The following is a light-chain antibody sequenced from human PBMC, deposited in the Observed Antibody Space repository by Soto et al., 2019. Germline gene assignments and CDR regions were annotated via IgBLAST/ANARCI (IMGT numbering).Light chain of an antibody. J-gene: IGLJ2*01. CDR1: SSNIGSNY. Sequence: QSVLTQPPSISAAPGQRVTISCSGSSSNIGSNYVAWYQHVPGTAPKLLIYNNVKRPSGIPDRFSGSKSGTSATLDISGLQTVDEADYFCGTLENSLTVVVFGCGTQLTVL. CDR2: NNV. CDR3: GTLENSLTVVV. V-gene: IGLV1-51*01.